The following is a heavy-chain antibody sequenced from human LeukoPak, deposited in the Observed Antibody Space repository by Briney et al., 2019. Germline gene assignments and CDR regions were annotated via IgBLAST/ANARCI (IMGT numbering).Heavy chain of an antibody. Sequence: SETLYLTCNMSGGSIGKYYWSWIRQSPGEGLEWIGNIYYSGSTNYNPSLESRVTISVDTSKNEFSLKMNSVTTADTAVYYCARSDSGGYYNEYWGQGALVTVSA. CDR1: GGSIGKYY. CDR3: ARSDSGGYYNEY. J-gene: IGHJ4*02. D-gene: IGHD3-22*01. CDR2: IYYSGST. V-gene: IGHV4-59*01.